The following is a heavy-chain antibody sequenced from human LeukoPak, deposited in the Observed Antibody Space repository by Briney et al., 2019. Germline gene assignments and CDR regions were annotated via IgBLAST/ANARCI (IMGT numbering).Heavy chain of an antibody. CDR2: MSYDGSNK. J-gene: IGHJ6*03. V-gene: IGHV3-30-3*01. D-gene: IGHD1-26*01. CDR1: GFTFSNYA. Sequence: GGSLRLSCAASGFTFSNYAMHWVRQAPGKGLEWVTVMSYDGSNKYYADSVKGRFTISRDDSKNTLYLQMNSLRPEDTAVYYCARSSYSGSLYYYMDVWGKGTTVTVSS. CDR3: ARSSYSGSLYYYMDV.